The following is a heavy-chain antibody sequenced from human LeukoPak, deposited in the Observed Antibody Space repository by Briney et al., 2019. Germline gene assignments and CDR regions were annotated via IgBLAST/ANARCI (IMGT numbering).Heavy chain of an antibody. V-gene: IGHV4-59*01. D-gene: IGHD3-22*01. CDR1: GGSISSYY. Sequence: SETLSLTCTVSGGSISSYYWSWLRQPPGKGLEWIGYIYYSGSTNYNPSLKSRVTISVDTSKNQFSLKLSSVTAADTAVYYCARGSYYYDSSGYLFDYWGQGTLVTVSS. J-gene: IGHJ4*02. CDR2: IYYSGST. CDR3: ARGSYYYDSSGYLFDY.